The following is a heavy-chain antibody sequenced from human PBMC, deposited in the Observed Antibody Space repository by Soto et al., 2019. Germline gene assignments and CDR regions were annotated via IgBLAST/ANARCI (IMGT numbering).Heavy chain of an antibody. D-gene: IGHD4-17*01. CDR2: IWYDGSRK. CDR3: MRAVDRSGEDV. Sequence: QVQLVESGGGVVQPGRSLRLACAASGFTFSDYGMHWARQAPGKGLEWVAIIWYDGSRKYYADSVKGRFTISRDNSKNTLYLPMNSLRVDDTAVYYCMRAVDRSGEDVWGKGTTVTVSS. J-gene: IGHJ6*04. CDR1: GFTFSDYG. V-gene: IGHV3-33*01.